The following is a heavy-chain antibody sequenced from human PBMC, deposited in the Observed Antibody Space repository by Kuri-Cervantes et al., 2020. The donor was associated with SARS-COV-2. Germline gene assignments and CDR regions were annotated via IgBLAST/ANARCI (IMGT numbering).Heavy chain of an antibody. Sequence: GESLKLSCSASGFTFSSYAMHWVRQAPGKGLEYVSAISSNGGSTYYADSVKGRFTISRDNSKNTLYLQMSSLRAEDTAVYYCVRSGAVAGTFDYWGQGTLVTVSS. CDR3: VRSGAVAGTFDY. V-gene: IGHV3-64D*08. D-gene: IGHD6-19*01. CDR2: ISSNGGST. CDR1: GFTFSSYA. J-gene: IGHJ4*02.